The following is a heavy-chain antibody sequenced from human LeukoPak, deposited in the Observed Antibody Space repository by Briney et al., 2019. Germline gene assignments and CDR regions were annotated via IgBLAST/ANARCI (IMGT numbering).Heavy chain of an antibody. CDR3: ARDGNTYAFEY. Sequence: ASETLSLTCTVSGGSISRYFWSWIRQPAGKGLEWIGRIYTSGSTNYSPSLKSRVTMSVDTSKNQFSLKLTSVTAADTAVYYCARDGNTYAFEYWGQGTLVTVSS. CDR2: IYTSGST. J-gene: IGHJ4*02. CDR1: GGSISRYF. V-gene: IGHV4-4*07. D-gene: IGHD5-18*01.